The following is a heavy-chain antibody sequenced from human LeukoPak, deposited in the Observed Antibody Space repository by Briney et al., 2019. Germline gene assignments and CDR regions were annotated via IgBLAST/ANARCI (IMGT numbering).Heavy chain of an antibody. CDR2: SRNKASSYTT. CDR1: GFKFSDHY. Sequence: GGSLRLSCAASGFKFSDHYIDWVRQAPGKGLEWVGRSRNKASSYTTEYAASVEGRFTISRDVSESSLYLQMNSLRTEDTAIYYCAKVAGSGTYPFDNWGQGTLVTVSS. V-gene: IGHV3-72*01. D-gene: IGHD3-10*01. CDR3: AKVAGSGTYPFDN. J-gene: IGHJ4*02.